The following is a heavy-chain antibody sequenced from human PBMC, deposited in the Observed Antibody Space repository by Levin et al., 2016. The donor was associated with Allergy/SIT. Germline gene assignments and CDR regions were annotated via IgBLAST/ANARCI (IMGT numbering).Heavy chain of an antibody. J-gene: IGHJ6*02. D-gene: IGHD1-14*01. CDR3: ARERGIYYYYGMDV. Sequence: GGSLRLSCAASGFTFSDHYMDWVRQAPGKGLEWVGRTRNKANSYTTEYAASVKGRFTISRDDSKNSLYLQMNSLKTEDAAVYYCARERGIYYYYGMDVWGQGTTVTVSS. CDR2: TRNKANSYTT. V-gene: IGHV3-72*01. CDR1: GFTFSDHY.